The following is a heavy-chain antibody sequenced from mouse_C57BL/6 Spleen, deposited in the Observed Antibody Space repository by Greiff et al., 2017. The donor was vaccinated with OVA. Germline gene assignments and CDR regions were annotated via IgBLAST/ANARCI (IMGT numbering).Heavy chain of an antibody. CDR1: GYSFTSYY. Sequence: QVQLQQSGPELVKPGASVKISCKASGYSFTSYYIHWVKQRPGQGLEWIGWIYPGSGNTKYNEKFKGKATLTADTSSSTAYMQLSSLTSEDSAVYYGARGEGAMDYWGQGTSVTVSS. J-gene: IGHJ4*01. V-gene: IGHV1-66*01. CDR3: ARGEGAMDY. CDR2: IYPGSGNT.